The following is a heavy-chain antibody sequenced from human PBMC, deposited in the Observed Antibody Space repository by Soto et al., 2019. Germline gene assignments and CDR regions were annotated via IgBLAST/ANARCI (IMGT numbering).Heavy chain of an antibody. V-gene: IGHV4-39*01. CDR1: GASIRSNNYY. CDR3: VRLETTTTTILND. D-gene: IGHD1-7*01. Sequence: PSETLSLTCSVSGASIRSNNYYWGWIRQPPGRGLEWIGSILYSGSTYYNPSLKSRGDISADTSKNQISLRLTSVTAADTAVYFCVRLETTTTTILNDWGQGALVTVSS. CDR2: ILYSGST. J-gene: IGHJ4*02.